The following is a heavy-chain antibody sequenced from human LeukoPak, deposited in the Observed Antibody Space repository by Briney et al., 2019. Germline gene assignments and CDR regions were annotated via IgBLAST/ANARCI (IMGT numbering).Heavy chain of an antibody. Sequence: ASVKVSCKASGYTFTGYYMHWVRQAPGQGLEWMGWINPNSGGTNYAQKFQGRVTMTRDTSISTAYMELSRLRSDDTAVYYCARDVSWIQLLPYPEYDYWGQGTLVTVSS. CDR1: GYTFTGYY. CDR2: INPNSGGT. V-gene: IGHV1-2*02. D-gene: IGHD5-18*01. CDR3: ARDVSWIQLLPYPEYDY. J-gene: IGHJ4*02.